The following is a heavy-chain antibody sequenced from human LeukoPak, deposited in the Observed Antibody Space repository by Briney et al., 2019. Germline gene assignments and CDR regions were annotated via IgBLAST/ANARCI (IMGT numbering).Heavy chain of an antibody. CDR1: GGSISSGGYY. CDR2: IYYSGST. Sequence: SETLSLTCTVSGGSISSGGYYWSWIRQHPGKGLEWIGYIYYSGSTYYNPSLKSRVTISVDTSKNQFSLKLSSVTAAGTAVYYCARAPYYYDSSGYYLQAFDIWGQGTMVTVSS. J-gene: IGHJ3*02. D-gene: IGHD3-22*01. V-gene: IGHV4-31*03. CDR3: ARAPYYYDSSGYYLQAFDI.